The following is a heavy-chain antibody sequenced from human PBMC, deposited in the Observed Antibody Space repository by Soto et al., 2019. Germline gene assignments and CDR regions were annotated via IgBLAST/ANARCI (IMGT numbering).Heavy chain of an antibody. CDR2: ISGSGGST. Sequence: HPGGSLRLSCAASGFTFSSYAMSWVRQAPGKGLEWVSAISGSGGSTYYADSVKGRFTISRDNSKNTLYLQMNSLRAEDTAVYYCATHSRGSSSWYDRSRVVGTDMDVWGKGTTVTVSS. D-gene: IGHD6-13*01. J-gene: IGHJ6*03. CDR1: GFTFSSYA. V-gene: IGHV3-23*01. CDR3: ATHSRGSSSWYDRSRVVGTDMDV.